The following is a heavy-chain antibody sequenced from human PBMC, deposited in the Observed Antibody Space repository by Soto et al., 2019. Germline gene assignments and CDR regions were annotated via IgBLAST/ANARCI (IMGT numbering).Heavy chain of an antibody. V-gene: IGHV3-33*07. CDR2: IWSDGTNK. CDR1: GFTFSSFG. Sequence: GGSLRLSCAASGFTFSSFGMYWVRQAPGKGLEWVANIWSDGTNKYYADSVRGRFTISRDNSMNTLDLEMNSLRADDTAVYYCARENVAYRFGTLDYWGQGNLVTVSS. J-gene: IGHJ4*02. CDR3: ARENVAYRFGTLDY. D-gene: IGHD3-16*01.